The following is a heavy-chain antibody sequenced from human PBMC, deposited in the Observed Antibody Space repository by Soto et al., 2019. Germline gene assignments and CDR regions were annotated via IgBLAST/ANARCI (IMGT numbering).Heavy chain of an antibody. CDR3: AGGGGGIH. Sequence: GGSLRLSCAVSGFTLNSNWMHWVRQAPGKGLMWVSRIGGDGSSTSYADSVKGRFTISRDNAKNTLYLQMNSLRAEDTAVYYCAGGGGGIHWGQGTLVTVSS. V-gene: IGHV3-74*01. J-gene: IGHJ4*02. CDR1: GFTLNSNW. D-gene: IGHD3-16*01. CDR2: IGGDGSST.